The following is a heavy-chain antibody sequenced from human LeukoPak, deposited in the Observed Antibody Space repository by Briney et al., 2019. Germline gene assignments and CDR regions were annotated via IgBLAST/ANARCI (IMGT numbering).Heavy chain of an antibody. V-gene: IGHV1-18*01. CDR3: ASDLAVTNNWFDP. D-gene: IGHD4-11*01. J-gene: IGHJ5*02. CDR1: GYTFTSYG. Sequence: GASVTVSCKASGYTFTSYGISWVRQAPGQGLEWMGWISAYNGNTNYAQKLQGRVTMTTDTSTSTAYMELRSLRSDDTAVYYCASDLAVTNNWFDPWGQGTLVTVSS. CDR2: ISAYNGNT.